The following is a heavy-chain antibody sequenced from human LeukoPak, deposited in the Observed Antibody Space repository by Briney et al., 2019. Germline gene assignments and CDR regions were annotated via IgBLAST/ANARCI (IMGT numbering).Heavy chain of an antibody. CDR3: ASPSGGSSTFDY. D-gene: IGHD5-12*01. CDR2: ISYDGSNK. V-gene: IGHV3-30*03. Sequence: GGSLRLSCAASGFTFSSYGMHWVRQAPGKGLEWVAVISYDGSNKYYADSVKGRFTISRDNSKNTLYLQMNSLRAEDTAVYYCASPSGGSSTFDYWGQGTLVTVSS. CDR1: GFTFSSYG. J-gene: IGHJ4*02.